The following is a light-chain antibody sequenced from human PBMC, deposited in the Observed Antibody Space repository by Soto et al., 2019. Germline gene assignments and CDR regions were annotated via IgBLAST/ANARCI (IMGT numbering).Light chain of an antibody. V-gene: IGLV2-14*03. Sequence: QSVLTQPASVSGSPGQSITISCTGTSSDIGYYDSVSWYQRHPDKAPKLIIYDVYSRPSGVSSRFSGSKSGNTASLTISGLQAEDEADYYCFPRPSSDTQVVFGGGTKVTVL. CDR2: DVY. CDR1: SSDIGYYDS. J-gene: IGLJ2*01. CDR3: FPRPSSDTQVV.